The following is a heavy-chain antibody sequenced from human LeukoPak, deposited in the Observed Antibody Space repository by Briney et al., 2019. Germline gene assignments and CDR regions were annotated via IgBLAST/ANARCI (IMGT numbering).Heavy chain of an antibody. CDR1: GFTVSSNY. CDR2: IYSGGST. V-gene: IGHV3-53*01. CDR3: ARECSDGYDYYFDY. J-gene: IGHJ4*02. D-gene: IGHD5-12*01. Sequence: QSGGSLRLSCAASGFTVSSNYMSWVRQAPGKGLEWVSVIYSGGSTYYADSVKGRFTISRDNSKNTLYLQMNSLRAEDTAVYYCARECSDGYDYYFDYWGQGTLVTVSS.